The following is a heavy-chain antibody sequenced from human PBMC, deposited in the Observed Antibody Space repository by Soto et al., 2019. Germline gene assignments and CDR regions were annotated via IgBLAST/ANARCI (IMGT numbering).Heavy chain of an antibody. D-gene: IGHD3-10*01. V-gene: IGHV4-34*01. CDR1: GGSFSGYY. J-gene: IGHJ6*02. CDR2: INHSGST. CDR3: AREEAISWFGSMDV. Sequence: SETLSLTCAVYGGSFSGYYWSWIRQPPGKGLEWIGEINHSGSTNYNPSLKSRVTISVDTSKNQFSLKLSSVTAADTAVYYCAREEAISWFGSMDVWGQGTTVTVSS.